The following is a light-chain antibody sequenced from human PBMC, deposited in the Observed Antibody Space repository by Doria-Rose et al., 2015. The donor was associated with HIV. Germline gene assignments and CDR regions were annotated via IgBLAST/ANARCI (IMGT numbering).Light chain of an antibody. Sequence: DRVTITCRASQTVSTYLNWFQQGPGKAPKLLIYAASRLQSGVPSRFSGSGSGTDFTLTISGLQPGDFATYYCQQTYSSPPWTFGQGTKVEMK. CDR3: QQTYSSPPWT. J-gene: IGKJ1*01. CDR1: QTVSTY. CDR2: AAS. V-gene: IGKV1-39*01.